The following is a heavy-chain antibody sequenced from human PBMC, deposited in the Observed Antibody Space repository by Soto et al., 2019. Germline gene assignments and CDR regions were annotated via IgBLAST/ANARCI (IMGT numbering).Heavy chain of an antibody. D-gene: IGHD3-10*01. V-gene: IGHV1-18*01. CDR2: ISAYNGNT. Sequence: ASVKVSCKASGYTFTSYGISWVRQAPGQGLEWMGWISAYNGNTNYAQKLQGRVTMTTDTSTSTAYMELRSLRSDDTAVYYCARVGLGSGSYYTQLSEVAYWGQGTLVTVSS. CDR3: ARVGLGSGSYYTQLSEVAY. J-gene: IGHJ4*02. CDR1: GYTFTSYG.